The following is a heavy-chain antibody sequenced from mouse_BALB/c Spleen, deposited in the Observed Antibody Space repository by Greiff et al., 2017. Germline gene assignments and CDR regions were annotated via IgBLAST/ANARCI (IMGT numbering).Heavy chain of an antibody. CDR3: TRRSTYGNYDYYAMDY. D-gene: IGHD2-1*01. V-gene: IGHV1-15*01. Sequence: QVQLQQSGAELVRPGASVTLSCKASGYTFTDYEMHWVKQTPVHGLEWIGAIDPETGGTAYNQKFKGKATLTADKSSSTAYMELRSLTSEDSAVYYCTRRSTYGNYDYYAMDYWGQGTSVTVSS. CDR2: IDPETGGT. CDR1: GYTFTDYE. J-gene: IGHJ4*01.